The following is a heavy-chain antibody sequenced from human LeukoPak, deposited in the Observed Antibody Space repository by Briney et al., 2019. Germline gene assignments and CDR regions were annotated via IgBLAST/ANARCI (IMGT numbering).Heavy chain of an antibody. J-gene: IGHJ3*02. CDR3: ARGSRFGVVERDAFDI. D-gene: IGHD3-3*01. Sequence: GGSLRLSCAASGFTFSSYSMNWVRQAPGKGLEWVSSISSSSSYIYYADSVKGRFTISRDNAKNSLYLQMNSLRAEDTAVYYCARGSRFGVVERDAFDIWGQGTMVTVSS. V-gene: IGHV3-21*01. CDR2: ISSSSSYI. CDR1: GFTFSSYS.